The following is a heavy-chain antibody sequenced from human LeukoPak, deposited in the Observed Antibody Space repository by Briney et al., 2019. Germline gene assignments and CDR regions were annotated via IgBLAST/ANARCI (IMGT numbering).Heavy chain of an antibody. Sequence: PGGSLRLSCAASGFTFSSYGMHWVRQAPGKGLEWVAVIWYDGSNKYYADSVKGRFTISRDNSKNTLYLQMNSLRAEDTAVYYCARDRGYCSSTSCSISYYYYYYGMDVWGLGTTVTVSS. CDR3: ARDRGYCSSTSCSISYYYYYYGMDV. CDR2: IWYDGSNK. CDR1: GFTFSSYG. J-gene: IGHJ6*02. V-gene: IGHV3-33*01. D-gene: IGHD2-2*01.